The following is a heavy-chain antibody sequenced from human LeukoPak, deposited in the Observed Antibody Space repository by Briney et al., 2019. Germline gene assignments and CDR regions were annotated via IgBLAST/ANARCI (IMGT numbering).Heavy chain of an antibody. CDR3: AKDDTDFWSGYYDY. CDR1: GFTFSSYA. Sequence: GGSLRLSCAASGFTFSSYAMSWVRQAPGKGLEWVSAISGSGGSTYYADSVKGRFTISRDNAKNSLYLQMNSLRAEDTALYYCAKDDTDFWSGYYDYWGQGTLVTVSS. CDR2: ISGSGGST. V-gene: IGHV3-23*01. J-gene: IGHJ4*02. D-gene: IGHD3-3*01.